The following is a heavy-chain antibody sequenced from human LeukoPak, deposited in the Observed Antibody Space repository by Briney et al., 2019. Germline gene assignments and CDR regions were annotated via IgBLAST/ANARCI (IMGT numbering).Heavy chain of an antibody. D-gene: IGHD1-1*01. CDR3: ASQTRNDGNWFDP. J-gene: IGHJ5*02. CDR1: GGSISSGGYY. Sequence: SETLSLTCTVSGGSISSGGYYWGWIRQPPGKGLEWIGSIYYSGSTYYNLSLKSRVTISVDTSKNQFSLKLSSVTAADTAVYYCASQTRNDGNWFDPWGQGTLVTVSS. V-gene: IGHV4-39*01. CDR2: IYYSGST.